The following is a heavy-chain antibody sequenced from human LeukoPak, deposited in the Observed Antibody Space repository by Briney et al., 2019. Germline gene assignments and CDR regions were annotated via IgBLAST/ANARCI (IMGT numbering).Heavy chain of an antibody. CDR3: ARVGEQWLAYGMDV. D-gene: IGHD6-19*01. J-gene: IGHJ6*02. CDR1: GFTVSSNY. Sequence: PGGSLRLSCAASGFTVSSNYMSWVRQAPGKGLEWVSVIYSGGSTYYADSVKGRFTISRDNSKNTLYLQMNSLRAEDTAVYYCARVGEQWLAYGMDVWGQGTTVTVSS. V-gene: IGHV3-53*01. CDR2: IYSGGST.